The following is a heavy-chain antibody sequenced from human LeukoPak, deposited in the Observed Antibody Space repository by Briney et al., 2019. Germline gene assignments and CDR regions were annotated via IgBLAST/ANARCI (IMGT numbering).Heavy chain of an antibody. CDR3: AATVPYDSSGYLAFDI. CDR2: IYTSGST. Sequence: ASETLSLTCAVSGGSISSYYWSWIRQPAGKGLEWIGRIYTSGSTNYNPSLKSRVTISVDTSTNQFSLKLSSVTAADTAVYYCAATVPYDSSGYLAFDIWGQGTMVTVSS. V-gene: IGHV4-4*07. J-gene: IGHJ3*02. D-gene: IGHD3-22*01. CDR1: GGSISSYY.